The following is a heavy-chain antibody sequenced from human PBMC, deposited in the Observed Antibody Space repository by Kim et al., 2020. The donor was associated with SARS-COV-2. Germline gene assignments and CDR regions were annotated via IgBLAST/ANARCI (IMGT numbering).Heavy chain of an antibody. CDR3: ARDHSGDHSGSFDY. D-gene: IGHD3-10*01. CDR2: IIPNFGTA. Sequence: SVKVSCKASGYTFSSYAISWVRQAPGQGLEWMGGIIPNFGTANYAQQFQGGVTITADASTSTAYMQLSSLRSEDTAVYYCARDHSGDHSGSFDYWGQVTLVTVSS. V-gene: IGHV1-69*13. CDR1: GYTFSSYA. J-gene: IGHJ4*02.